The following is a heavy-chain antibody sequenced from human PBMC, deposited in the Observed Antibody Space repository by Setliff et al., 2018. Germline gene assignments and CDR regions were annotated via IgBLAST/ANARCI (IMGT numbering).Heavy chain of an antibody. CDR2: ISWDGTRT. D-gene: IGHD2-15*01. CDR1: GFTFDDYA. Sequence: LRLSCSPSGFTFDDYAMHWVRQAPGKGLEWVSLISWDGTRTNYVDSLKGRVTISRDNSKNSLFLQMNSLRVEDTALYYCVKDTGNGGNTGLDYWGQGTLVTVAS. V-gene: IGHV3-43D*04. J-gene: IGHJ4*02. CDR3: VKDTGNGGNTGLDY.